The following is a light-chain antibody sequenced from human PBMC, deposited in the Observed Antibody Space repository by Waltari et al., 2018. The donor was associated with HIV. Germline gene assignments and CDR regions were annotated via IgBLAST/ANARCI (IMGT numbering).Light chain of an antibody. CDR2: DDS. Sequence: SYVLTQPPSVSVAPGQTARITCGGNNIGSKSVHWYQQKPGQAPVLVVYDDSHRPSGIPGRISGSNSGNTASLTISRVEAGDEADYYCQVWHSSNDHPVWVFVGGTKLTVL. CDR3: QVWHSSNDHPVWV. V-gene: IGLV3-21*02. CDR1: NIGSKS. J-gene: IGLJ2*01.